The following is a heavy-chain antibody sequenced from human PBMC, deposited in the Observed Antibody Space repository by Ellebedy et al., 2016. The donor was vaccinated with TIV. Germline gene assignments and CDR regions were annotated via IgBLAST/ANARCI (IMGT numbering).Heavy chain of an antibody. D-gene: IGHD4-17*01. V-gene: IGHV3-23*01. Sequence: GESLKISCAASGFPFSSYAMTWVRQAPGKGLEWVSAISGSGSSTYYADSVKGRFTISRDNSKNTLYLQMNSLRAEDTAVYYCVPPVTTYWGQGTLVTVSS. CDR2: ISGSGSST. CDR1: GFPFSSYA. J-gene: IGHJ4*02. CDR3: VPPVTTY.